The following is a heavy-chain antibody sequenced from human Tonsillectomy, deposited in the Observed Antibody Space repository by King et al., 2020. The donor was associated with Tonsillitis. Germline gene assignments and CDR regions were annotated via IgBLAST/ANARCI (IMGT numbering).Heavy chain of an antibody. CDR1: GFTFSSYW. CDR2: INSDGSST. CDR3: ASPLYDFWSGSYMDV. J-gene: IGHJ6*03. Sequence: VQLVESGGGLVQPGGSLRLSCAASGFTFSSYWMHWVRQAPGKGLVWVSRINSDGSSTSYADSVKGRFTISRDNAKNTLYLQMNSLRAEDTAVYYCASPLYDFWSGSYMDVWGKGATVTVSS. D-gene: IGHD3-3*01. V-gene: IGHV3-74*01.